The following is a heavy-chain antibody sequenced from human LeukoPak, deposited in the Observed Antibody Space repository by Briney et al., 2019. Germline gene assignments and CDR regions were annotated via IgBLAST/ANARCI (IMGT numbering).Heavy chain of an antibody. CDR2: IYYSGST. Sequence: SETLSLTCTVSGGSISNKYWSWIRQPPGKGLEWIGYIYYSGSTNYNPSLKSRVTISVDTSKNQFSLKLSSVTAADTAVYYCARGLKGSGSYSYYYYMDVWGKGTTVTISS. D-gene: IGHD3-10*01. J-gene: IGHJ6*03. V-gene: IGHV4-59*08. CDR3: ARGLKGSGSYSYYYYMDV. CDR1: GGSISNKY.